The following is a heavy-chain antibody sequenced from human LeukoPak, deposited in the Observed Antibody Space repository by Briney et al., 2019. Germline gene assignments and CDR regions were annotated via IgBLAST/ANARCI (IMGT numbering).Heavy chain of an antibody. CDR1: RFTTGITFSDCG. J-gene: IGHJ4*02. CDR2: IGNDGNAK. D-gene: IGHD3-10*01. Sequence: GGSLRLSCAGSRFTTGITFSDCGIHWVRQAPGKGLEWVAVIGNDGNAKYYADSVRGRFNISRDNIENTVFLQMNRLSSGDTAVFFCAKEEAWGVNAFDSWGEGALVTVSP. V-gene: IGHV3-30*18. CDR3: AKEEAWGVNAFDS.